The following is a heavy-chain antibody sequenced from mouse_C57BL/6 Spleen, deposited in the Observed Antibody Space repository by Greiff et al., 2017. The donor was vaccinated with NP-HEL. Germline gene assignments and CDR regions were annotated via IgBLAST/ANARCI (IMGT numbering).Heavy chain of an antibody. CDR3: AREDYYGSSYGFAY. V-gene: IGHV1-82*01. CDR2: IYPGDGDT. Sequence: VKLQQSGPELVKPGASVKISCKASGYAFSSSWMNWVKQRPGKGLEWIGRIYPGDGDTNYNGKFKGKATLTADKSSSTAYMQLSSLTSEDSAVYFCAREDYYGSSYGFAYWGQGTLVTVSA. CDR1: GYAFSSSW. D-gene: IGHD1-1*01. J-gene: IGHJ3*01.